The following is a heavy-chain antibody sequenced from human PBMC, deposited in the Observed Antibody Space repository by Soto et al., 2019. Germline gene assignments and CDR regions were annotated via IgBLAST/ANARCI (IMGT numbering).Heavy chain of an antibody. V-gene: IGHV1-3*01. CDR1: GYTFTYYA. J-gene: IGHJ6*02. Sequence: ASAKVSCKASGYTFTYYAIYWVRQAPGQRLEWMGWINAGNGNTKYSQKFQGRVTITRDTSASTAYMELSSLRSEDTAVYYCARDSGGMDVWGQGTTVTVSS. CDR2: INAGNGNT. CDR3: ARDSGGMDV.